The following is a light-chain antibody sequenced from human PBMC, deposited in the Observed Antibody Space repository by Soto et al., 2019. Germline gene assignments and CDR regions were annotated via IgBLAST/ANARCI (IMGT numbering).Light chain of an antibody. Sequence: EIVLTQFPGTLSLSPGERATLSCRASQSVTSSSLAWYQQKVGRAPRVLIYGASNRATGIPDRFSGSGSGTDFTLTITSMQSEDFAVYYCQQYNSWPLTFGGGTKGDIK. J-gene: IGKJ4*01. CDR1: QSVTSSS. CDR2: GAS. CDR3: QQYNSWPLT. V-gene: IGKV3-20*01.